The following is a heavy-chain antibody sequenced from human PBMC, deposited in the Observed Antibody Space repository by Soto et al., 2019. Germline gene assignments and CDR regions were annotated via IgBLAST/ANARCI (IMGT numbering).Heavy chain of an antibody. CDR1: GYTFTSYA. D-gene: IGHD5-18*01. V-gene: IGHV1-3*01. J-gene: IGHJ5*02. CDR3: ARAMDTAKTSKDNWLDP. Sequence: ASVKVSCKASGYTFTSYAIHWVRQAPGQRLEWMGWINAGNGNTKYSQKFQGRVTITRDTSASTAYMELSSLRSEDTAVYYCARAMDTAKTSKDNWLDPWGQGTLVTVSS. CDR2: INAGNGNT.